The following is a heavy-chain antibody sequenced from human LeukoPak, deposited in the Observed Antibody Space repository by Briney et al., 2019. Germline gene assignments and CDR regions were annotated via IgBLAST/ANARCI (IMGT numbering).Heavy chain of an antibody. CDR3: ARRYYDFWSGYPNWFDP. CDR1: GGSISSSSYY. Sequence: PSETLSLTCTVSGGSISSSSYYWGWLRQPPGKGLEWIGSIYYSGSTYYNPSLKSRVTISVDTSKNQFSLKLSSVTAADTAVYYCARRYYDFWSGYPNWFDPWGQGTLVTVSS. D-gene: IGHD3-3*01. V-gene: IGHV4-39*01. J-gene: IGHJ5*02. CDR2: IYYSGST.